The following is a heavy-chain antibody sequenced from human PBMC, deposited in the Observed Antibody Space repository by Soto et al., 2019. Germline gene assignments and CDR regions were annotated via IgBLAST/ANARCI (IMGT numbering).Heavy chain of an antibody. CDR1: GGTFSSYA. D-gene: IGHD2-15*01. J-gene: IGHJ6*02. V-gene: IGHV1-69*01. CDR2: IIPIFATA. Sequence: QVQLVQSGAEVKKPGSSVKVSCKAPGGTFSSYAISWVRQAPGQGLEWMGGIIPIFATAKYAQKFPGRVTITADESTSTGYMKLSSLRSEDTAVYYCARSQGGSSSLDIYYYYYYGMDVWGQWTTVTVSS. CDR3: ARSQGGSSSLDIYYYYYYGMDV.